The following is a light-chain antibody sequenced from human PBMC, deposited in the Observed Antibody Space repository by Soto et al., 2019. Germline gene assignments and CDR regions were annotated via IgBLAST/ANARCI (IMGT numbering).Light chain of an antibody. Sequence: EIVLTQSPATLSLSPGERATLSCRASQSVSSYLAWYQQKPGQAPRLLIYDASNRATGIPARFSGSGSGTDFTLTISILEPEDFAVYYCQQRSNWPPATFGQGTKVEIK. CDR3: QQRSNWPPAT. V-gene: IGKV3-11*01. CDR1: QSVSSY. CDR2: DAS. J-gene: IGKJ1*01.